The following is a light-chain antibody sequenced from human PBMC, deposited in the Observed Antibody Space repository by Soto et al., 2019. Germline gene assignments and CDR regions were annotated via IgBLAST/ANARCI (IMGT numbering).Light chain of an antibody. Sequence: QSALTQPPSVSGAPGQRVTISCTGSYSNIGAGYEVHWYQQLPGTAPKLLIYDDNKRPSGIPDRFSGSKSGTSATLGITGFQTGDEADYYCGSWDSSLSAYVFGTGTKLTVL. CDR3: GSWDSSLSAYV. CDR2: DDN. CDR1: YSNIGAGY. J-gene: IGLJ1*01. V-gene: IGLV1-51*01.